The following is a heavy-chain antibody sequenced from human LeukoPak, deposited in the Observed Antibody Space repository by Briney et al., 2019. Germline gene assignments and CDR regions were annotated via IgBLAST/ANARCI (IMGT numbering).Heavy chain of an antibody. CDR3: TTAWHIVVVTAIHYYMDV. CDR1: GFTVSSNY. V-gene: IGHV3-53*01. J-gene: IGHJ6*03. CDR2: ICNDGST. D-gene: IGHD2-21*02. Sequence: HSGGSLRLSCAASGFTVSSNYMSWVRQAPGKGLEWVSVICNDGSTYYTDSVKGRLTISRDNSKNTLYLQMNSLRAEDTAVYYCTTAWHIVVVTAIHYYMDVWGKGTTVTISS.